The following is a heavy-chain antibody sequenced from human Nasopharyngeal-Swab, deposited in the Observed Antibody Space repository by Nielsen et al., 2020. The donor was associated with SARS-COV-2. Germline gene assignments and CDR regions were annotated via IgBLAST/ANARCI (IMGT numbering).Heavy chain of an antibody. Sequence: GESLKISCAASGFTFNNYNFNWVRQAPGKGLEWVSSISSSSSYIYYADSVKGRFTISRDNAKNSLYLPMNSLGAEDTAVYYCARDGLDYDFWSAYFMDVWGQGTTVTVSS. D-gene: IGHD3-3*01. CDR1: GFTFNNYN. CDR3: ARDGLDYDFWSAYFMDV. V-gene: IGHV3-21*01. J-gene: IGHJ6*02. CDR2: ISSSSSYI.